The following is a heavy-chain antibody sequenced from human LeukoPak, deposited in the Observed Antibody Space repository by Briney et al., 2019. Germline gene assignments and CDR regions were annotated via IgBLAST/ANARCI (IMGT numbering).Heavy chain of an antibody. CDR2: ISSSGSTI. CDR1: GFTFSSYE. V-gene: IGHV3-48*03. Sequence: GGSLRLSCAASGFTFSSYEMNRVRQAPGKGLEWVSYISSSGSTIYYADSVKGRFTISRDNAKNSLYLQMNSLRAEDTAVYYCARGRETWIWECGEFDYWGQGTLVTVSS. D-gene: IGHD5-12*01. J-gene: IGHJ4*02. CDR3: ARGRETWIWECGEFDY.